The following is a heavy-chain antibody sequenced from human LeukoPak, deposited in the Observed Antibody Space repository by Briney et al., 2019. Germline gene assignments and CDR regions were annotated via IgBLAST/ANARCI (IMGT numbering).Heavy chain of an antibody. CDR1: GFTFSIYS. CDR3: ARVGDCGGDCSLDY. CDR2: ISSTSYYI. J-gene: IGHJ4*02. V-gene: IGHV3-21*01. Sequence: GGSLRLSCAASGFTFSIYSMSWVRQAPGKGLGWVPSISSTSYYIYYADSVKGRFTISRDDARNSLYLQMNSLRAEDMAIYYCARVGDCGGDCSLDYRGQGTLVTVSS. D-gene: IGHD2-21*02.